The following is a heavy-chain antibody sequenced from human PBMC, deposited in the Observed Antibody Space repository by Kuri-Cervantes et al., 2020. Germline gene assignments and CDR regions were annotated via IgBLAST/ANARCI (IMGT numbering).Heavy chain of an antibody. CDR3: ARSRESYYDSSGYQV. CDR2: IYYSGST. V-gene: IGHV4-61*01. CDR1: GGSVSSGSYY. D-gene: IGHD3-22*01. Sequence: SETLSLTCTVSGGSVSSGSYYLSWIRQPPGKGLEWIGYIYYSGSTNYNPSLKSRVTISVDTSKNQFSLTLSSVTAADTAVYYCARSRESYYDSSGYQVWGQGTMVTVSS. J-gene: IGHJ3*01.